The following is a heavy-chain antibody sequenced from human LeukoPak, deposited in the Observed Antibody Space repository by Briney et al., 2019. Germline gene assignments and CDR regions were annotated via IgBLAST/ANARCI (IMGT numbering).Heavy chain of an antibody. CDR3: ARAAVVWFGDPHDAFDI. D-gene: IGHD3-10*01. CDR2: ISSSGSTI. CDR1: GFTFSDYY. J-gene: IGHJ3*02. V-gene: IGHV3-11*01. Sequence: GGSLRLSCAASGFTFSDYYMSRIRQAPGKGLEWVSYISSSGSTIYYADSVKGRFTISRDNAKNSLYLQMNSLRAEDTAVYYCARAAVVWFGDPHDAFDIWGQGTMVTVSS.